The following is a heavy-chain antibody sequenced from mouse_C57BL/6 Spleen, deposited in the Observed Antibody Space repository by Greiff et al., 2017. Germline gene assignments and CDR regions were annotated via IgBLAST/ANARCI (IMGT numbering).Heavy chain of an antibody. CDR3: AIMAQAFPMDY. D-gene: IGHD3-2*02. V-gene: IGHV1-74*01. Sequence: QVQLQQPGAELVKPGASVKVSCKASGYTFTSYWMHWVKQRPGQGLEWIGRIHPSDSDTNYNQQFKGKATLTVDKSSSTAYMQLSSLTSEDSAVYYCAIMAQAFPMDYWGQGTSVTVSS. CDR2: IHPSDSDT. CDR1: GYTFTSYW. J-gene: IGHJ4*01.